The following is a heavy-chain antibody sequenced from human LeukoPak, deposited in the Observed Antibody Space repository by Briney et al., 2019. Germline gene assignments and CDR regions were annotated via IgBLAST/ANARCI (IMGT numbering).Heavy chain of an antibody. CDR2: INHSGST. V-gene: IGHV4-34*01. D-gene: IGHD2-21*01. J-gene: IGHJ3*01. CDR1: GGSFSGYY. CDR3: ARGTYSFSFDV. Sequence: SETLSLTCAVYGGSFSGYYWSWIRKPPGKGLEWIGEINHSGSTNYNPSLKSRVTISLDMPKNQFSLKVTSVTAADTALYFCARGTYSFSFDVWGLGTLVTVSS.